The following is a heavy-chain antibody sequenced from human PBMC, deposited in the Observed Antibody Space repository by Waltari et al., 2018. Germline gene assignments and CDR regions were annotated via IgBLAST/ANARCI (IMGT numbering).Heavy chain of an antibody. D-gene: IGHD6-13*01. CDR1: RGSISSGGYY. V-gene: IGHV4-31*03. J-gene: IGHJ5*02. CDR3: ARVYSSSWYSSFDP. CDR2: IYYSGST. Sequence: QVQLQDSGPGLVPPSQTLSPPSPVSRGSISSGGYYWSWIRQHPGKGLEWIGYIYYSGSTYYNPSLKSRVTISVDTSKNQFSLKLSSVTAADTAVYYCARVYSSSWYSSFDPWGQGTLVTVSS.